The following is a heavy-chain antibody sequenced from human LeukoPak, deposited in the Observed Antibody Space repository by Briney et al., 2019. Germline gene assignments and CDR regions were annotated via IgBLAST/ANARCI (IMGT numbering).Heavy chain of an antibody. Sequence: PSETLSLTRAVYGGSFSGYYWSWIRQPPGKGLEWIGEINHSGSTNYNPSLKSRVTISVDTSKNQFSLKLSSVTAADTAVYYCARGVIAGLAARPYYYYYGMDVWGQGTTVTVSS. CDR2: INHSGST. V-gene: IGHV4-34*01. CDR3: ARGVIAGLAARPYYYYYGMDV. D-gene: IGHD6-6*01. J-gene: IGHJ6*02. CDR1: GGSFSGYY.